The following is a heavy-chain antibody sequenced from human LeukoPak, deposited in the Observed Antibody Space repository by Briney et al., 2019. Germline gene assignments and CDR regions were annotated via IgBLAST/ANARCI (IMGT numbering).Heavy chain of an antibody. CDR1: GGSFEHYF. Sequence: ETLSLTCSVSGGSFEHYFWSWIRQPPGKGLEWIGYVYYSGSTDYSPSLKSRLTISADTSKNQFSLKLSSVTAADTAVYYCAIHRRSHGSEYWGQGTLVTVSS. J-gene: IGHJ4*02. D-gene: IGHD3-10*01. CDR2: VYYSGST. CDR3: AIHRRSHGSEY. V-gene: IGHV4-59*01.